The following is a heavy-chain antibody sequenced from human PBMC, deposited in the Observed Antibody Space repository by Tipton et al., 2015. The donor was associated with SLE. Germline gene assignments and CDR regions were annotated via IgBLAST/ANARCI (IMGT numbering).Heavy chain of an antibody. D-gene: IGHD1-26*01. V-gene: IGHV3-23*01. Sequence: SLRLSCATSGFTFWSYDMGWVRQAPGKGLEWVSVTGESGAGTHYINSVRGRFTISRDISRDILYLQMNSLRGEDTALYYCVLRPDNEGVGRGDWGQGILVTVSS. CDR2: TGESGAGT. J-gene: IGHJ4*02. CDR3: VLRPDNEGVGRGD. CDR1: GFTFWSYD.